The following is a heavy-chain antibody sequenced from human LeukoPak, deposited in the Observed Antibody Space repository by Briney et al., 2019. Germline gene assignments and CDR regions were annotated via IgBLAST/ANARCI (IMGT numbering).Heavy chain of an antibody. Sequence: PGGSLRLSCAASGFTFSSYSMNWVRQAPGKGLEWVPYISSSSSTIYYADSVKGRFTISRDNAKNSLYLQMNSLRAEDTAVYHCAGRRDGYDSDDYWGQGTLVTVSS. CDR3: AGRRDGYDSDDY. CDR2: ISSSSSTI. V-gene: IGHV3-48*04. J-gene: IGHJ4*02. CDR1: GFTFSSYS. D-gene: IGHD5-24*01.